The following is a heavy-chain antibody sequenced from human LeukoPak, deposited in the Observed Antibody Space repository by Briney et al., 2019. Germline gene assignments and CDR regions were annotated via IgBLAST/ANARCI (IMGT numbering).Heavy chain of an antibody. Sequence: ASVKLSCKASGYTFTSYGISWVRQAHGQGLEWMGWISAYNGNTNYAQKLQGRVTMTTDTSTSTAYMELRSLRSDDTAVYYCARGVALRFSGYSSSWYVDSFDIWGQGTMVTVSS. CDR1: GYTFTSYG. CDR2: ISAYNGNT. CDR3: ARGVALRFSGYSSSWYVDSFDI. J-gene: IGHJ3*02. V-gene: IGHV1-18*01. D-gene: IGHD6-13*01.